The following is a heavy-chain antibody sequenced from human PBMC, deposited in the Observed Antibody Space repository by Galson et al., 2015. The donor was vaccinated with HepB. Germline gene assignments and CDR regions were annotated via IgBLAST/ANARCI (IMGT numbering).Heavy chain of an antibody. CDR2: TSYDEVNK. J-gene: IGHJ6*02. D-gene: IGHD2-2*01. CDR3: VKDKAGMHCSSPTCHFGMDV. CDR1: GFTFRNYG. Sequence: SLRLSCAASGFTFRNYGMHWVRQAPGRGLEWVTVTSYDEVNKFYADSVKGRFTISRDNSKNMLYLQTNSLRAEDTAVYYCVKDKAGMHCSSPTCHFGMDVWGQGTPVTVSS. V-gene: IGHV3-30*18.